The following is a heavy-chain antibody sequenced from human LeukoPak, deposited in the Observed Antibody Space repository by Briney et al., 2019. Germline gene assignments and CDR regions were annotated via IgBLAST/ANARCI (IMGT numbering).Heavy chain of an antibody. CDR2: ISAYNGNT. CDR3: ARDPALGYTSGWYNWFDP. Sequence: ASVKVSCKASGGTFSSYAISWVRQAPGQGLEWMGWISAYNGNTNYAQKLQGRVTMTTDTSTSTAYMELSSLRSDDTAVYYCARDPALGYTSGWYNWFDPWGQGTLVTVSS. J-gene: IGHJ5*02. CDR1: GGTFSSYA. V-gene: IGHV1-18*01. D-gene: IGHD6-19*01.